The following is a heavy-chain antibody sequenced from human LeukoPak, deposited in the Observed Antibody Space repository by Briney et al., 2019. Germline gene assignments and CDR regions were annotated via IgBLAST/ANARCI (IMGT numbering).Heavy chain of an antibody. CDR2: INHSGST. CDR1: GGSFSGYY. V-gene: IGHV4-34*01. CDR3: ARAQRYYYYMDV. J-gene: IGHJ6*03. Sequence: SETLSLTCAVYGGSFSGYYWSWIRQPPGKGLEWIGEINHSGSTNYNPSLKSRVTISVDTSKNQFSLKVSSVTAADTAVYYCARAQRYYYYMDVWGKGTTVTVSS.